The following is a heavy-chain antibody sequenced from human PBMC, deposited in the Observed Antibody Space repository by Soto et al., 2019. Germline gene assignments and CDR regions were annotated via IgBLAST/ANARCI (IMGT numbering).Heavy chain of an antibody. V-gene: IGHV3-30*18. CDR3: AKGRHEGVDY. CDR2: ISYDGSNK. CDR1: GFTFSSYG. D-gene: IGHD3-16*01. J-gene: IGHJ4*02. Sequence: QVQLVESGGGVVQPGRSLRLSCAASGFTFSSYGMHWVRQAPGKGLEWVAVISYDGSNKYYADSVKGRFTISRDNSKNTLYLQMNSLRAEDTAVYYCAKGRHEGVDYWGQGTLVTVSS.